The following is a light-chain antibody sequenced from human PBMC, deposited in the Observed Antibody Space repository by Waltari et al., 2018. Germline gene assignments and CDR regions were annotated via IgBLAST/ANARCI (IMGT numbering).Light chain of an antibody. J-gene: IGKJ1*01. CDR2: GAS. CDR3: QHYLRLPVT. Sequence: EIVLTQSPGTLSLSLWERATVTCRASQSVSRALAWYQQKPGQAPRRLIYGASTRATGIPDRFSGSGSGTDFSLTISRLEPDDFAVYYCQHYLRLPVTFGQGTTVEI. V-gene: IGKV3-20*01. CDR1: QSVSRA.